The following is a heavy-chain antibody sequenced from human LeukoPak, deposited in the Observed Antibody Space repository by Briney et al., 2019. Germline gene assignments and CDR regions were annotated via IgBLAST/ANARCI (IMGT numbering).Heavy chain of an antibody. V-gene: IGHV1-8*03. Sequence: ASVKVSCKASGYTFTSYDINWVRQATGQGPEWMGWMNPNSGNTGYAQKFQGRVTITRNTSISTAYMELSSLKSEDTAVYYCARGSVAGLLNWFDPWGQGTLVTVSS. CDR1: GYTFTSYD. D-gene: IGHD6-19*01. J-gene: IGHJ5*02. CDR3: ARGSVAGLLNWFDP. CDR2: MNPNSGNT.